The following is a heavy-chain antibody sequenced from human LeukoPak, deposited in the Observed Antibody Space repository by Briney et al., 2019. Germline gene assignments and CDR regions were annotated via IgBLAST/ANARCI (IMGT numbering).Heavy chain of an antibody. CDR1: GFTFSSYC. Sequence: GGSLRLSCAASGFTFSSYCMNWVRQAPGKGLEWLSYVSDSSGPSTISYAASVKGRFTISRDNAKNSLYLQMNSLRVEDTAVYYCVKNDGWFHLAQWGQGTLVTVSS. D-gene: IGHD6-19*01. CDR3: VKNDGWFHLAQ. V-gene: IGHV3-48*01. CDR2: VSDSSGPSTI. J-gene: IGHJ4*02.